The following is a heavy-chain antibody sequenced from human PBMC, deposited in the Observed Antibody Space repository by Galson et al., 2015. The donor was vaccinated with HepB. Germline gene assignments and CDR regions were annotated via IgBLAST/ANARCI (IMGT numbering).Heavy chain of an antibody. CDR1: GYTLTELS. CDR3: ATVLRPFEYSSSSQFDY. CDR2: FDPEDGET. D-gene: IGHD6-6*01. V-gene: IGHV1-24*01. Sequence: SVKVSCKVSGYTLTELSMHWVRQAPGKGLEWMGGFDPEDGETIYAQKFQGRVTMTEDTSTDTAYMELSSLRSEDTAVYYCATVLRPFEYSSSSQFDYWGQGTLVTVSS. J-gene: IGHJ4*02.